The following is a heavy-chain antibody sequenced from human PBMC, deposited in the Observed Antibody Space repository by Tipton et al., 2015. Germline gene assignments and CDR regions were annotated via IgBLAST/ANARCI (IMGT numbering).Heavy chain of an antibody. CDR3: ARDLEHGMDV. CDR2: ISHSGNT. CDR1: GGSISNSNYY. V-gene: IGHV4-39*07. D-gene: IGHD5-24*01. Sequence: TLSLTCTVSGGSISNSNYYWGWIRQPPGKGLEWIGSISHSGNTYYNPSLKSRVTMSRDTSKNQFSLKVTSVTAADTAVYYCARDLEHGMDVWGQGTTVTVSS. J-gene: IGHJ6*02.